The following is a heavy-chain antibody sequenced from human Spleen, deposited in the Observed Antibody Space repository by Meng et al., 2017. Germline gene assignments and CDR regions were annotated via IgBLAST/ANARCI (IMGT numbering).Heavy chain of an antibody. CDR3: LRGSGGSV. Sequence: QVQLRASGPGLVKPSETLSLICAVTGDSITSNNWWRWVRQPPGKGLEWVGEIPHRGSAAYNPSLKSRVSMSIDISKNQFSLRLTSVTAADTAVYYCLRGSGGSVWGQGTLVTVSS. V-gene: IGHV4-4*02. D-gene: IGHD3-10*01. CDR2: IPHRGSA. J-gene: IGHJ4*02. CDR1: GDSITSNNW.